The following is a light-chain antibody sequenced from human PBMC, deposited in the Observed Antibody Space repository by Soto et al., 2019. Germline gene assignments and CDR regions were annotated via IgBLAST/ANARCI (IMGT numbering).Light chain of an antibody. CDR3: CSYAGSSTLVV. CDR2: EGS. Sequence: QSVLTQPASVSGSPGQSITISCTGTSSDVGSYNLVSWYQQHPGKAPKLMIYEGSKRPSGVSNRISGSKSGNTASLTISGLQAEDEADYYCCSYAGSSTLVVFGGGTKLTVL. CDR1: SSDVGSYNL. V-gene: IGLV2-23*01. J-gene: IGLJ2*01.